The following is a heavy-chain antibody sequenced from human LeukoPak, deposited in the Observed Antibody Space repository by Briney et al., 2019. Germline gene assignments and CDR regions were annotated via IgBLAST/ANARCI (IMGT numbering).Heavy chain of an antibody. D-gene: IGHD1-1*01. V-gene: IGHV3-64*01. CDR2: LSENECVA. J-gene: IGHJ4*02. CDR1: GFIFSGYD. CDR3: ARLSGNPTRPTAPDY. Sequence: RSGGSLKLSCEASGFIFSGYDMSWFRQAPGKGLEYVSSLSENECVAFFANSVKGRFTISRDDSKSTLYLQMGSLTTEDTAVYYCARLSGNPTRPTAPDYWGQGTLVTVSS.